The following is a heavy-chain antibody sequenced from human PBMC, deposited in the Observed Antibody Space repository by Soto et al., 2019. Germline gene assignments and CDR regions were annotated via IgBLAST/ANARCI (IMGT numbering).Heavy chain of an antibody. CDR3: AKNYFFDR. Sequence: HPGGSLRLSCAASGFTFSSVAMSWARQAPGKGLEWVSSIGVTGSTYYDDPVRGRLTISRDNSKNTLYLQMDSLRAEDTAVYYCAKNYFFDRWGQGTPVTVSS. CDR1: GFTFSSVA. J-gene: IGHJ4*02. V-gene: IGHV3-23*01. CDR2: IGVTGST.